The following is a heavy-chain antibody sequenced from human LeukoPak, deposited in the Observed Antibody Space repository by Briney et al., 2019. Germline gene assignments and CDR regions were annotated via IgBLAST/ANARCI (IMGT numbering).Heavy chain of an antibody. CDR1: GSRFTTNW. CDR3: VRLGGGAGAWYEGRGDFDY. CDR2: IYPGDSDR. Sequence: GESLQISCKGSGSRFTTNWIGWVRQLPGKGLEWVGIIYPGDSDRRHSPSFQGQVTISADKSISTAYLQWNSLKASDTATYYCVRLGGGAGAWYEGRGDFDYWGQGTLVTVSS. J-gene: IGHJ4*02. D-gene: IGHD6-19*01. V-gene: IGHV5-51*01.